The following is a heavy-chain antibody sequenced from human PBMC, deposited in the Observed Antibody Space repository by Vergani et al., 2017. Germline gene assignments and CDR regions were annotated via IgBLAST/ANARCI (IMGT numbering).Heavy chain of an antibody. CDR3: ASLDIVVVPAAIKKNWFDP. D-gene: IGHD2-2*01. J-gene: IGHJ5*02. V-gene: IGHV3-21*01. CDR2: ISSSSSYI. Sequence: ELQLVESGGGLVQPGGSLRLSCAASGFTFSSYSMNWVRQAPGKGLEWVSSISSSSSYIYYADSVKGRFTISRDNAKNSLYLQMNSLRAEDTAVYYCASLDIVVVPAAIKKNWFDPWGQGTLVTVSS. CDR1: GFTFSSYS.